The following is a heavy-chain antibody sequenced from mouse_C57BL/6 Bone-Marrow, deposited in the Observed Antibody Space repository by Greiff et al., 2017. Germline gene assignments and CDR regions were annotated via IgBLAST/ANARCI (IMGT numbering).Heavy chain of an antibody. Sequence: VQLQQSGAELVRPGASVKLSCTASGFNIKDDYIHWVKQRPEQGLEWSGWIDPEIGDTEYASKLQGKATITSDTSSNTAYLQLSSLTSEDTAVYYCSTFDGNYFDFWGQGTPLTVAS. CDR1: GFNIKDDY. CDR3: STFDGNYFDF. V-gene: IGHV14-4*01. J-gene: IGHJ2*01. D-gene: IGHD2-3*01. CDR2: IDPEIGDT.